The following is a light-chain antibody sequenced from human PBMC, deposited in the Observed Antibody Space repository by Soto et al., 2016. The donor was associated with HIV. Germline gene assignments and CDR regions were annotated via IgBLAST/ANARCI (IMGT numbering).Light chain of an antibody. Sequence: DIQMTQSPSSVSASVGDTVTITCRASQAINSWLAWYQQKVGKAPKLLIYAASSLQSGVPSRFSGSGSGTDFTLTISGLHPEDFATYYCLQHYLYPLTFGPGTKVDFK. CDR2: AAS. CDR1: QAINSW. V-gene: IGKV1-12*01. J-gene: IGKJ3*01. CDR3: LQHYLYPLT.